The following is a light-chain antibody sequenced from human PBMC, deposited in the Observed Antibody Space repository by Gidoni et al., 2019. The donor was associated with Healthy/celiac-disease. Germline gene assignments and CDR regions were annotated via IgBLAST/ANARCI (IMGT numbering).Light chain of an antibody. V-gene: IGLV2-14*01. CDR2: EVS. CDR3: SSYTSSSTRV. CDR1: SSDVGGYHD. Sequence: QSALTPPASVSGSPGPSITISCTGTSSDVGGYHDVSWYQQHPGKAPKLMIYEVSNRPSGVSNRFSGSKSGNTASLTISGLQAEDEADYYCSSYTSSSTRVFGGGTKLTVL. J-gene: IGLJ2*01.